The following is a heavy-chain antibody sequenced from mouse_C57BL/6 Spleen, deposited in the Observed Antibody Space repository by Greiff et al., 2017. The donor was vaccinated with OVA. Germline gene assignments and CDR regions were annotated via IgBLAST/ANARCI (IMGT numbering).Heavy chain of an antibody. Sequence: DVMLVESGGGLVKPGGSLKLSCAASGFTFSSYAMSWVRQTPEKRLEWVATISDGGSYTYYPDNVKGRFTISRDNAKNNLYLQMSHLKSEDTAMYYCARDRYYSNYLYYFDYWGQGTTLTASS. J-gene: IGHJ2*01. V-gene: IGHV5-4*01. D-gene: IGHD2-5*01. CDR3: ARDRYYSNYLYYFDY. CDR2: ISDGGSYT. CDR1: GFTFSSYA.